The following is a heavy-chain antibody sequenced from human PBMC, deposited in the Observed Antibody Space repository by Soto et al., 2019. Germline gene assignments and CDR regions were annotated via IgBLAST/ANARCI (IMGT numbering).Heavy chain of an antibody. J-gene: IGHJ4*02. CDR2: ISSSGDTI. D-gene: IGHD3-22*01. CDR1: GFTFSSYE. CDR3: AREPYYYDSSGYPGYFDF. V-gene: IGHV3-48*03. Sequence: PGGSLRLSCAASGFTFSSYEMNWVRQAPGKGLEWVSYISSSGDTIYSADSVKGRFTISRDNAKNSLYLQMNRLRVEDTAVYYCAREPYYYDSSGYPGYFDFWGQGTLVTVSS.